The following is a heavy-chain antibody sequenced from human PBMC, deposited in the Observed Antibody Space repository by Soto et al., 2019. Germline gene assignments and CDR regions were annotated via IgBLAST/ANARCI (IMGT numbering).Heavy chain of an antibody. CDR1: GYSFTSYW. J-gene: IGHJ3*02. V-gene: IGHV5-51*01. Sequence: PGESLKISCKGAGYSFTSYWIGWVRQMPGKGLEWMGIIYPADSDTRYSPSLQGQVIISAGKSISTAYLQWSSLKASDTAMYYCAARFGETFDIWGQGTMVTVSS. D-gene: IGHD3-10*01. CDR2: IYPADSDT. CDR3: AARFGETFDI.